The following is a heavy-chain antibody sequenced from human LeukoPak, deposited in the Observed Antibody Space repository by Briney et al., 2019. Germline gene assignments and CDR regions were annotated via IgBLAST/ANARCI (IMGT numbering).Heavy chain of an antibody. CDR2: ISSSGSTI. V-gene: IGHV3-48*03. J-gene: IGHJ4*02. D-gene: IGHD1-26*01. CDR1: GFTFSSYE. Sequence: GGSLRLSCAASGFTFSSYEMNWVRQAPGKGLEWVSYISSSGSTIYYADSVKGRFTISRDNAKNSLYLQMNSLRDEDTAVYYCASGPLGWSDYWGQGALVTVSS. CDR3: ASGPLGWSDY.